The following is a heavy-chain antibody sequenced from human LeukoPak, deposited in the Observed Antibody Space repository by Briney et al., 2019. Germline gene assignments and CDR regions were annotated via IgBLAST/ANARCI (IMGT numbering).Heavy chain of an antibody. Sequence: PGGSLRLSCAASGFTFSDYYMSWIRQPPGKGLEWVSHITTSRHTYTNYADSVKDRFTVSRDNARISLYLQMNSLRAEDTAVYYCARGSHYDILTGYSQRHYFDYWGQGTLVTVSS. V-gene: IGHV3-11*03. CDR3: ARGSHYDILTGYSQRHYFDY. D-gene: IGHD3-9*01. CDR2: ITTSRHTYT. J-gene: IGHJ4*02. CDR1: GFTFSDYY.